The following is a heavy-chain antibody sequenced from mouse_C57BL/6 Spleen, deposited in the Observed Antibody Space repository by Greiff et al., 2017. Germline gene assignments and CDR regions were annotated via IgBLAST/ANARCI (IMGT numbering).Heavy chain of an antibody. D-gene: IGHD2-12*01. J-gene: IGHJ3*01. Sequence: QVQLKQSGPELVKPGASVKISCKASGYAFSSSWMHWVKQRPGKGLEWIGRIYPGDGDTNYNGKFKGKATLTADKSSSTAYMQLSSLTAGDSAVYFCAILRQAYWGQGTLVTVSA. CDR3: AILRQAY. V-gene: IGHV1-82*01. CDR2: IYPGDGDT. CDR1: GYAFSSSW.